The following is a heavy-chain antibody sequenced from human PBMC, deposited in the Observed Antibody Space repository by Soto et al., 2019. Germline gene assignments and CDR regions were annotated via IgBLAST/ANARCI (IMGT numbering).Heavy chain of an antibody. CDR2: IGTAGDT. CDR3: ARVAVQWPEYGMDV. CDR1: GFTFSSYD. Sequence: GGSLRLSCAASGFTFSSYDIHSVRQATGKGLEWVSAIGTAGDTYYPGSVKGRFTISRENPKTSLYLQMNSLRAGDTAVYYCARVAVQWPEYGMDVWGQAPTATVPS. J-gene: IGHJ6*02. D-gene: IGHD6-19*01. V-gene: IGHV3-13*01.